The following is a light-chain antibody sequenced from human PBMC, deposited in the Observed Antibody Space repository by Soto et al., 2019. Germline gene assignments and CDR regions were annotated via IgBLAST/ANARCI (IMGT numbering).Light chain of an antibody. Sequence: DIVMTQSPDSLAVSLGERATINCKSSQNVLSRSNNKNYLGWYQQKPGQPPKLLIYWASTRVSGVPDRFSGSGAGTDFTLTISSLQAEDVAVYYCQHYYAGPPRTFGQGTKVELK. CDR1: QNVLSRSNNKNY. J-gene: IGKJ1*01. CDR3: QHYYAGPPRT. V-gene: IGKV4-1*01. CDR2: WAS.